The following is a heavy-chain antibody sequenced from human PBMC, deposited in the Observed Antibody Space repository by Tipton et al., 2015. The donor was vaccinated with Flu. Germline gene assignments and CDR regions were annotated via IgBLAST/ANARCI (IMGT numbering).Heavy chain of an antibody. Sequence: TLSLTCAVYGGSFSGYYWSWIRQPPGKGLEYIGEINHRGSTNYNPSLKSRVTISVDTSKNQFSLKLSSVTAADTAVYYCARDLGSSGSFDYWGQGTLVTVSS. J-gene: IGHJ4*02. CDR3: ARDLGSSGSFDY. D-gene: IGHD6-13*01. CDR1: GGSFSGYY. CDR2: INHRGST. V-gene: IGHV4-34*01.